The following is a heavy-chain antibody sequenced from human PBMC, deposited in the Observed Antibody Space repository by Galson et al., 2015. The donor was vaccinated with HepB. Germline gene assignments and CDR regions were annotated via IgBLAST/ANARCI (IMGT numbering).Heavy chain of an antibody. CDR1: GFTFSSYG. Sequence: SLRLSCAASGFTFSSYGMHWVRQAPGKGLEWVAFIRYDGSNKYYADSVKGRFTISRDNSKNTLYLQMNSLRAEDTAVYYCAKSSHGPGHSGYRFQHWGQGTLVTVSS. CDR3: AKSSHGPGHSGYRFQH. V-gene: IGHV3-30*02. D-gene: IGHD5-12*01. J-gene: IGHJ1*01. CDR2: IRYDGSNK.